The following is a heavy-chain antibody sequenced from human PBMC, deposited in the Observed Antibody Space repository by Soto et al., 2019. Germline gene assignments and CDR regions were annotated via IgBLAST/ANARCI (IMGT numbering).Heavy chain of an antibody. V-gene: IGHV3-30-3*01. Sequence: QVQLVESGGGVVQPGRSLRLSCAASGFTFSSYAMHWVRQAPGKGLEWVAVISYDGSNKYYADSVKGRFTISRDNSKNTLYLQMNSLRDADTAVYYCASGFFSGWRFLERVTNPGDYDYYGMDVWGQGTTVTVSS. J-gene: IGHJ6*02. CDR1: GFTFSSYA. CDR3: ASGFFSGWRFLERVTNPGDYDYYGMDV. D-gene: IGHD3-3*01. CDR2: ISYDGSNK.